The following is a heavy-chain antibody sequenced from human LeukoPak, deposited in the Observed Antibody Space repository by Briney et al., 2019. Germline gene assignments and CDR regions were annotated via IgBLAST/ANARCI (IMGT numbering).Heavy chain of an antibody. J-gene: IGHJ4*02. CDR3: ARSQYGSGSYYNDDY. CDR2: ISSSSSYI. Sequence: KSGGSLRLSCAASGFTFSSYSMNWVRQAPGKGLEWVSSISSSSSYIYYADSVKGRFTISRDNAKNSLYLQMNSLRAEDTAVYYCARSQYGSGSYYNDDYWGQGTLVTVSS. CDR1: GFTFSSYS. D-gene: IGHD3-10*01. V-gene: IGHV3-21*01.